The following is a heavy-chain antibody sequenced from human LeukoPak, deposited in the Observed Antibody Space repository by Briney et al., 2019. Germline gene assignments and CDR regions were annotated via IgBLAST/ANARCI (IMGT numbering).Heavy chain of an antibody. J-gene: IGHJ3*02. Sequence: GGSLRLSCAASGFTFSSYWMHWVRQAPGKGLEWVAIIWYDGSNKYYADSVKGRFTISRDNSKNTLFLQMNSLRAEDTAVYYCARDAFGARGIGGGLDIWGQGTMVIVSS. CDR3: ARDAFGARGIGGGLDI. D-gene: IGHD3-10*01. CDR1: GFTFSSYW. V-gene: IGHV3-33*08. CDR2: IWYDGSNK.